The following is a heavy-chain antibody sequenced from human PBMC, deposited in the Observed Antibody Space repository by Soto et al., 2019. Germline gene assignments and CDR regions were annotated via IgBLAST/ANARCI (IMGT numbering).Heavy chain of an antibody. V-gene: IGHV4-4*02. CDR1: GGSISSSNW. J-gene: IGHJ6*01. CDR2: IYHSGST. D-gene: IGHD6-6*01. Sequence: SETLSLTCAVSGGSISSSNWWSWVRQPPGKGLEWIGEIYHSGSTNYNPSLKSRVTIAVDKSKNQFSLKLSSVTAADTAVYYCARDRRGSSSSGPLPIKNYGMDVWGKGTTVTVSS. CDR3: ARDRRGSSSSGPLPIKNYGMDV.